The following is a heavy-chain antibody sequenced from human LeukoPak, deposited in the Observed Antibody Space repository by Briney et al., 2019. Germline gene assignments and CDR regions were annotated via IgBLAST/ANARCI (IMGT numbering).Heavy chain of an antibody. Sequence: SETLSLTCAVYGGSFSGYYWSWIRQPPGKGLEWIGEINHSGSTNYNPSLKSRVTISVDTSKNQFSLKLSSVTAADTAVYYCARAPPIVVGAVNWFDPWGQGTLVTVSS. CDR2: INHSGST. CDR3: ARAPPIVVGAVNWFDP. D-gene: IGHD2-15*01. V-gene: IGHV4-34*01. CDR1: GGSFSGYY. J-gene: IGHJ5*02.